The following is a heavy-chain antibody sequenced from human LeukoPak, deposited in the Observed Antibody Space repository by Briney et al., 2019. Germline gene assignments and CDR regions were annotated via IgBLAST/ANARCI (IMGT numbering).Heavy chain of an antibody. D-gene: IGHD4-17*01. CDR3: AKGAGATVTTFPYYYYMDV. J-gene: IGHJ6*03. V-gene: IGHV3-7*01. Sequence: PGGSLRLSCAASGFTFSSYWMSWVRQAPGKGLEWVANIKQDGSEKYYVDSVKGRFTISRDNAKNSLYLQMNSLRAEDTAVYYCAKGAGATVTTFPYYYYMDVWGKGTTVTISS. CDR1: GFTFSSYW. CDR2: IKQDGSEK.